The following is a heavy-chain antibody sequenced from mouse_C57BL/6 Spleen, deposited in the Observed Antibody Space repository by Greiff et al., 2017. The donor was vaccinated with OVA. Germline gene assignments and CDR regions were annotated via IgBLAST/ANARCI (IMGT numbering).Heavy chain of an antibody. V-gene: IGHV6-3*01. CDR1: GFTFSNYW. J-gene: IGHJ2*01. D-gene: IGHD1-1*01. Sequence: EVQVVESGGGLVQPGGSMKLSCVASGFTFSNYWMNWVRQSPEKGLEWVAQIRLKSDNYATHYAESVKGRFTISRDDSKSSVYLQMNNLRAEDTGIYYCTAVLRYLSWGQGTTLTVSS. CDR2: IRLKSDNYAT. CDR3: TAVLRYLS.